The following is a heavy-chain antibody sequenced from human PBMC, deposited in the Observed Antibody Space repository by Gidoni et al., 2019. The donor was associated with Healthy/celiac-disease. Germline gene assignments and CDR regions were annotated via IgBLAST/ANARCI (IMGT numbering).Heavy chain of an antibody. D-gene: IGHD1-26*01. J-gene: IGHJ4*02. Sequence: EVQLVESGGGLVQPGRSLRLSCAASGFTFDDYAMHWVRQAPGKGLEWVSGISWNSGSIGYADSVKGRFTISRDNAKNSLYLQMNSLRAEDTALYYCAKDGGVGSKTFDYWGQGTLVTVSS. CDR3: AKDGGVGSKTFDY. V-gene: IGHV3-9*01. CDR2: ISWNSGSI. CDR1: GFTFDDYA.